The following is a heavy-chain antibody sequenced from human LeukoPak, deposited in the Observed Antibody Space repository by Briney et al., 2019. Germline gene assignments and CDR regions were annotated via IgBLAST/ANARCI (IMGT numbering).Heavy chain of an antibody. CDR3: ARSHSGYSLDY. J-gene: IGHJ4*02. D-gene: IGHD3-22*01. CDR1: GFTFSNYW. CDR2: ISDSTTYT. V-gene: IGHV3-11*03. Sequence: GGSLRLSCAASGFTFSNYWMSWVRQAPGKGLEWISYISDSTTYTNYADSVKGRFTISRDNARNSLYLQMSSLRAEDTAVYYCARSHSGYSLDYWGQGTLVTVSS.